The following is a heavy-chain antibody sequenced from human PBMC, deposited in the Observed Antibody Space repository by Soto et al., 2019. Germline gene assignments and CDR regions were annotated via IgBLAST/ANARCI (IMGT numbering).Heavy chain of an antibody. J-gene: IGHJ6*02. Sequence: SETLSLTCTVSGGSISSSSYYWGWIRQPPGKGLEWIGGIYYSGSTYYNPSLKSRVTISVDTSKNQFSLKLSSVTAADTAVYYCARPRDNGYYYYGMDVWGQGTTVTVSS. CDR2: IYYSGST. D-gene: IGHD1-20*01. V-gene: IGHV4-39*01. CDR3: ARPRDNGYYYYGMDV. CDR1: GGSISSSSYY.